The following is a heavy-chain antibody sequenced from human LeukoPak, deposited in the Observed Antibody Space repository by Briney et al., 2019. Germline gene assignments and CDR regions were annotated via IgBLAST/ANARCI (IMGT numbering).Heavy chain of an antibody. D-gene: IGHD3-3*01. CDR3: ARGGGTYYDFWSGSPKSYYFDY. V-gene: IGHV1-8*01. J-gene: IGHJ4*02. Sequence: ASVKVSCKASGYTFTSYDINWVRQATGQGLEWMGWMNPNGGNTGYAQKFQGRVTMTRNTSISTAYMELSSLRSEDTAVYYCARGGGTYYDFWSGSPKSYYFDYWGQGTLVTVSS. CDR2: MNPNGGNT. CDR1: GYTFTSYD.